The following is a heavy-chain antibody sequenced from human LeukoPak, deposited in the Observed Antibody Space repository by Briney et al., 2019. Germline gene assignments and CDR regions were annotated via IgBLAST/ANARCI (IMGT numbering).Heavy chain of an antibody. CDR1: GYPIGLDYY. V-gene: IGHV4-38-2*02. CDR2: FHRGRI. J-gene: IGHJ6*03. D-gene: IGHD5-12*01. CDR3: ARLGYSGYNDVFVYYYYYMDV. Sequence: PSETLSLTCKVSGYPIGLDYYWVWIRQAPGRGLQWIGGFHRGRIQYNSALKSRVTISIDSSKNQFSLKLSSVTAADTAVYYCARLGYSGYNDVFVYYYYYMDVWGKGTTVTVSS.